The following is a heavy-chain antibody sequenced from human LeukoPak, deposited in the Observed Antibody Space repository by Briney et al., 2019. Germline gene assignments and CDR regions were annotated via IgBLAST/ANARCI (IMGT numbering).Heavy chain of an antibody. Sequence: ASLRVSSTPSLYTFTIYAMYCVRQAPGQGLEWMGWISAYNGNTHYTQEVQGRVTITTDTSTSTAYMDLRSLKSDDTAVYYCARDLYSRRMHYYGSGSYFAYWGQGTLVTVSS. CDR3: ARDLYSRRMHYYGSGSYFAY. J-gene: IGHJ4*02. CDR1: LYTFTIYA. CDR2: ISAYNGNT. V-gene: IGHV1-18*01. D-gene: IGHD3-10*01.